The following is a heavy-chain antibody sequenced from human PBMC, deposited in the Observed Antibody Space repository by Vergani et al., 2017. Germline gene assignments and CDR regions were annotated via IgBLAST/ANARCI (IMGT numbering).Heavy chain of an antibody. CDR1: GFSFSSHA. J-gene: IGHJ6*03. CDR3: AKAGSVTSGSLQYNFYRDV. D-gene: IGHD3-10*01. V-gene: IGHV3-30*18. Sequence: QVNLVGSGGGVVQPGRSLRLSCATYGFSFSSHAIHWVRQAPGKGLEWVAVISNDGSKKYYADSVKGRFTISRDNSKNTLDLQMNSLRTQDTAVYYCAKAGSVTSGSLQYNFYRDVWGKGTTVTVS. CDR2: ISNDGSKK.